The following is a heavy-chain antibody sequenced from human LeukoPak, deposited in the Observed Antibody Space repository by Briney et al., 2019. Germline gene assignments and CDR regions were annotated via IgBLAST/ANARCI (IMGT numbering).Heavy chain of an antibody. CDR3: AELGITMIGGV. CDR1: GFTFSSYE. J-gene: IGHJ6*04. Sequence: GGSLRLACAASGFTFSSYEMNWVCQAPGKGLEWVSYISSSGSTIYYADSVKGRFTISRDNAKNSLYLQMNSLRAEDTAVYYCAELGITMIGGVWGKGTTVTISS. V-gene: IGHV3-48*03. CDR2: ISSSGSTI. D-gene: IGHD3-10*02.